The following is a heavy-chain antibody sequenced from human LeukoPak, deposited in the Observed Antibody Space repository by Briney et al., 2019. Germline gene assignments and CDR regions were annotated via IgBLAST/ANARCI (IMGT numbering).Heavy chain of an antibody. J-gene: IGHJ3*02. CDR2: IYYSGST. V-gene: IGHV4-39*07. D-gene: IGHD2-15*01. CDR1: GGSISSSSYY. CDR3: AREGASYCSGGSCYSKAFDI. Sequence: SETLSLTCTVSGGSISSSSYYWAWIRQPPGKGLEWIGTIYYSGSTYYNPSLKSRVTISVDTSKNQFSLKLSSVTAADTAVYYCAREGASYCSGGSCYSKAFDIWGQGTMVTVSS.